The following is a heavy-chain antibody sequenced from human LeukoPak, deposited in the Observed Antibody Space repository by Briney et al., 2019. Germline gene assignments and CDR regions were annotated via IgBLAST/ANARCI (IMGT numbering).Heavy chain of an antibody. CDR1: GYTFTGYY. CDR2: IIPIFGTA. J-gene: IGHJ4*02. D-gene: IGHD7-27*01. V-gene: IGHV1-69*13. Sequence: SVKVSCKASGYTFTGYYMHWVRQAPGQGLEWMGGIIPIFGTANYAQTFQDRVTITADESTSTAYMELSSLRPEDTAMYYCARGALGSGFDYWGQGTLVTVSS. CDR3: ARGALGSGFDY.